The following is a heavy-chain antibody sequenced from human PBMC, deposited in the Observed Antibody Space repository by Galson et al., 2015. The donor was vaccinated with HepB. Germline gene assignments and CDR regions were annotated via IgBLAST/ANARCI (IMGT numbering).Heavy chain of an antibody. V-gene: IGHV3-33*01. CDR1: GFTFSSYG. D-gene: IGHD5-12*01. CDR3: ARDRGSVSRNYYYYGMDV. J-gene: IGHJ6*02. Sequence: SLRLSCAASGFTFSSYGMHWVRQAPGKGLEWVAVIWYDGSNKYYADSVKGRFTISRDNSKNTRYLQMNSLRAEDTAVYYCARDRGSVSRNYYYYGMDVWGQGTTVTVSS. CDR2: IWYDGSNK.